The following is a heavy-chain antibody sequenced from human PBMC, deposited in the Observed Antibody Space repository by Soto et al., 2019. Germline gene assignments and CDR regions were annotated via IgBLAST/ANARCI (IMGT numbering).Heavy chain of an antibody. CDR1: GFAFSSYW. CDR2: INSDGSTT. Sequence: EVHLVESGGGSVQPGGSLRLSCAASGFAFSSYWIHWVRQVPGKGLVWVSCINSDGSTTSYADSVRGRFTISRDNAKDTLYLQMNSLRAEDTALYYCARVGQCRDYVDYWGQGTLVTVSS. V-gene: IGHV3-74*01. J-gene: IGHJ4*02. CDR3: ARVGQCRDYVDY.